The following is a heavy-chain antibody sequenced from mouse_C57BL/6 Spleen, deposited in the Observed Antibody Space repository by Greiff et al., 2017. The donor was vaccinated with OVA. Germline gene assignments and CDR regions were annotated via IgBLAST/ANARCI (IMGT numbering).Heavy chain of an antibody. J-gene: IGHJ2*01. V-gene: IGHV5-4*01. Sequence: EVQRVESGGGLVKPGGSLKLSCAASGFTFSSYAMSWVRQTPEKRLEWVATISDGGSYTYYPDNVKGRFTISRDNAKNNLYLQMSHLKSEDTAMYYCAREAYYGSSYFDYWGQGTTLTVSS. D-gene: IGHD1-1*01. CDR1: GFTFSSYA. CDR2: ISDGGSYT. CDR3: AREAYYGSSYFDY.